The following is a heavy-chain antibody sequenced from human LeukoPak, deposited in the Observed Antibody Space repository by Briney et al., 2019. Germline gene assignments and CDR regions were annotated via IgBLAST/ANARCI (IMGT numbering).Heavy chain of an antibody. V-gene: IGHV4-38-2*01. J-gene: IGHJ5*02. CDR2: IYHSGST. CDR1: GYSISSGYY. Sequence: PSETLSLTCAVSGYSISSGYYWGWIRQPPGKGLEWIGSIYHSGSTYYNPSHKSRVTISVDTSKNQFSLKLSSVTAADTAVYYCARALNWFDPWGQGTLVTVSS. CDR3: ARALNWFDP.